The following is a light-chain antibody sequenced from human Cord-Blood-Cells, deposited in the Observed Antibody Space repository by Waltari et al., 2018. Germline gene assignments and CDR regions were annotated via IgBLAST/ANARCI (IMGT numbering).Light chain of an antibody. CDR3: SSYAGSNNLV. CDR2: EVS. Sequence: QSSLTQPPSASGSPGQSVPISCPRTSSDVGAYTYVPWYLAHPGKAPYLMIYEVSKRPAGVPDRFSGSKSGNTASLTVSGLQAEDEADYYCSSYAGSNNLVYGGGTKLTVL. J-gene: IGLJ2*01. V-gene: IGLV2-8*01. CDR1: SSDVGAYTY.